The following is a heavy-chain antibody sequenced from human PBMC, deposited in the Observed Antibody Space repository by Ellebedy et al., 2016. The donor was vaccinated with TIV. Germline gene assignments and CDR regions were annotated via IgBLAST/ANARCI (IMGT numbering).Heavy chain of an antibody. Sequence: GESLKISXAASGFTFSSYSMNWVRQAPGKGLEWVSSISSSSSYIYYADSVKGRFTISRDNAKNSLYLQMNSLRAEDTAVYYCARDAFGAFDIWGQGTKGTGFS. CDR3: ARDAFGAFDI. J-gene: IGHJ3*02. CDR1: GFTFSSYS. D-gene: IGHD3-16*01. CDR2: ISSSSSYI. V-gene: IGHV3-21*01.